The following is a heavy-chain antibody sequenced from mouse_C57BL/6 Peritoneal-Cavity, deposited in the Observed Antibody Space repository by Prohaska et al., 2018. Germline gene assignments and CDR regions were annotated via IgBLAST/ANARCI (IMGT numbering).Heavy chain of an antibody. CDR1: GFNIKDYY. J-gene: IGHJ1*03. CDR2: IDPEDGET. Sequence: EFQLQQSGAELVKPGASVKLSCTASGFNIKDYYMHWVKQRTEQGLEWIGRIDPEDGETKYAPKCQGKATITADTSSNTAYLQLSSLTSEDTAVYYCAYWYFDVWGTGTTVTVSS. CDR3: AYWYFDV. V-gene: IGHV14-2*01.